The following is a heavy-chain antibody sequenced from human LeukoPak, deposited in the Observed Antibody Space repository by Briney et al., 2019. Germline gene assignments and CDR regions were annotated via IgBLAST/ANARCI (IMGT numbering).Heavy chain of an antibody. CDR3: AKDQINLAAAGTDPWDY. CDR1: GFTFSSYA. J-gene: IGHJ4*02. D-gene: IGHD6-13*01. Sequence: GGSLRLSCAASGFTFSSYAMSWVRQAPGKGLEWVSAISGSGGSTYYADSVKGRFTISRDNSKNTLYLQMNSLRAEDTAVYYCAKDQINLAAAGTDPWDYWGQGTLVTVSS. CDR2: ISGSGGST. V-gene: IGHV3-23*01.